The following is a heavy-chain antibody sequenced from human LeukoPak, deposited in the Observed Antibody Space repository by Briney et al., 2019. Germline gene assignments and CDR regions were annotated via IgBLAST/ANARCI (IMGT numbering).Heavy chain of an antibody. J-gene: IGHJ4*02. CDR2: IYPGDSEI. Sequence: GESLKISCKGSGYSFTSYWIGWVRQMPGKGLEWMGIIYPGDSEIRYSPSFQGQVTISADKSISTAYLQWSSLKASDTAMYYCARRGRGTTVTYYFDFWGQGTLVTVSS. CDR1: GYSFTSYW. CDR3: ARRGRGTTVTYYFDF. D-gene: IGHD4-17*01. V-gene: IGHV5-51*01.